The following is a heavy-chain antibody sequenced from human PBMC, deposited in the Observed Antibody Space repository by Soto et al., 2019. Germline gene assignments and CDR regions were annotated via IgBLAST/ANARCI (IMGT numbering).Heavy chain of an antibody. D-gene: IGHD2-15*01. CDR1: GGSISSSNW. J-gene: IGHJ4*02. CDR3: ARDSGGNCSGGSCYFDY. CDR2: IYHSGST. Sequence: SETLSLTCAVSGGSISSSNWRRWVRQPPGKGLEWIGEIYHSGSTNYNPSLKSRVTISVDKSKNQFSLKLSSVTAADTAVYYCARDSGGNCSGGSCYFDYWGQGTLVTVS. V-gene: IGHV4-4*02.